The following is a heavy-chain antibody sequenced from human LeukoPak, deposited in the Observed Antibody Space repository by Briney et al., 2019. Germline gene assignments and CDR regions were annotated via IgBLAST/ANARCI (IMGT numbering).Heavy chain of an antibody. CDR3: AKVEGYCSSTSCSHFDY. D-gene: IGHD2-2*01. CDR1: GFTFSSYG. Sequence: PGGSLRLSCAASGFTFSSYGMHWVRQAPGKGLEWVAFIRYDGSNKYYADSVKGRFTISRDNSKNTLCLQMNSLRAEDTAVYYCAKVEGYCSSTSCSHFDYWGQGTLVTVSS. J-gene: IGHJ4*02. V-gene: IGHV3-30*02. CDR2: IRYDGSNK.